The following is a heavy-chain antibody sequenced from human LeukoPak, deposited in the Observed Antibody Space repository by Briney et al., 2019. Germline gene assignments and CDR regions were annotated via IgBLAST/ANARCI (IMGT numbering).Heavy chain of an antibody. D-gene: IGHD2-21*02. V-gene: IGHV3-30*04. CDR1: GFTFSSYA. J-gene: IGHJ4*02. CDR3: ARDPRGVVTAILDY. CDR2: ISYDGSNK. Sequence: PGGSLRLSCAASGFTFSSYAMHWVRQAPGKGLEWVAVISYDGSNKYSADSVKGRFTISRDNSKNTLYLQMNSLRAEDTAVYYCARDPRGVVTAILDYWGQGTLVTVSS.